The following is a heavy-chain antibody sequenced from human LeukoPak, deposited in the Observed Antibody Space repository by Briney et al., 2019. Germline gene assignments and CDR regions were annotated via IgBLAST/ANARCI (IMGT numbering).Heavy chain of an antibody. CDR3: ARDRYSSSSGVDY. CDR1: GFNFSSYG. D-gene: IGHD6-6*01. Sequence: AGSLRLYCAATGFNFSSYGMHWVRQAPGKGLEWVAVMWYDGTNKHYADYVKGRFTISRDNSKNTLYLQMNSLRVEDTAVYYCARDRYSSSSGVDYWGQGTLVTVSS. V-gene: IGHV3-33*01. J-gene: IGHJ4*02. CDR2: MWYDGTNK.